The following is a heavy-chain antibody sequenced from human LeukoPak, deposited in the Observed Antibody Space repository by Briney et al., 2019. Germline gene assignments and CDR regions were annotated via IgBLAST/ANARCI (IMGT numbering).Heavy chain of an antibody. Sequence: GGSLRLSCAASGFTFDGYAMHWVRQAPGKGLEWVSGISWNSGSIGYADSVKGRFTISRDNAKNSLYLQMNSLRAEDTALYYCARVAATARDAFDIWGQGTMVTVSS. D-gene: IGHD2-15*01. CDR3: ARVAATARDAFDI. CDR2: ISWNSGSI. V-gene: IGHV3-9*01. J-gene: IGHJ3*02. CDR1: GFTFDGYA.